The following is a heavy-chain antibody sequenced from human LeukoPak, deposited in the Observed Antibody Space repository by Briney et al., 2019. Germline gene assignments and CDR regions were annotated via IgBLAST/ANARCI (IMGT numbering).Heavy chain of an antibody. CDR1: GYPFTSYV. CDR3: ARDVVVPAAMLLRGDDAFDI. CDR2: FSAYNGNT. D-gene: IGHD2-2*01. V-gene: IGHV1-18*01. J-gene: IGHJ3*02. Sequence: ASGKASCKASGYPFTSYVISWVRQAPGHGLEWLGWFSAYNGNTNYAQKLQGRVTMTTDTSTSTAYMELRSLRSDDTAVYYCARDVVVPAAMLLRGDDAFDIWGQGTMVTVSS.